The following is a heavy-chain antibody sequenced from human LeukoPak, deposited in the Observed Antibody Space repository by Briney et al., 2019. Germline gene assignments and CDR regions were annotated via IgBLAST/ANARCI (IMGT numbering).Heavy chain of an antibody. CDR1: GLTVSSNY. CDR3: ARDRSDYYDSSGYYPDAFDI. Sequence: GGSLRLPCAASGLTVSSNYMSWVRQAPGKGLEWVSVIYSGGSTYYADSVKGRFTISRDNSKNTLYLQMNSLRAEDTAVYYCARDRSDYYDSSGYYPDAFDIWGQGTMVTVSS. J-gene: IGHJ3*02. V-gene: IGHV3-66*01. CDR2: IYSGGST. D-gene: IGHD3-22*01.